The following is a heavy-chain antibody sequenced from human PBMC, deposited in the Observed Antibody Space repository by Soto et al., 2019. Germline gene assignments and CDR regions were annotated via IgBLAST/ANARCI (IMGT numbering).Heavy chain of an antibody. CDR1: GGSISGYY. V-gene: IGHV4-4*07. Sequence: QVQLQEPGPGLGKPSETLPLTGTVSGGSISGYYWSCIGQPAGRGLEWIGRIYTSGSTNYNPSLKSRVTMSVDTSKNQFSLKLSSVTAADPAVYYWPRDYNNWFDPWGQGTLVTVSS. CDR3: PRDYNNWFDP. CDR2: IYTSGST. J-gene: IGHJ5*02. D-gene: IGHD4-4*01.